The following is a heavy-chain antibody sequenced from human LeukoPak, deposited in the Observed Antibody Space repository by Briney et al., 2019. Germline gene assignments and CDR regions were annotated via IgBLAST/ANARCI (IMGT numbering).Heavy chain of an antibody. CDR3: ARGPYYDFWSGYYTQAGPDAFDI. V-gene: IGHV4-31*03. J-gene: IGHJ3*02. Sequence: SQTLSLTCTVSGGSISSGGYSWSWIRQHPGKGLEWIGYIYYSGSTYYNPSLKSRVTISVDTSKNQFSLKLSSVTAADTAVYYCARGPYYDFWSGYYTQAGPDAFDIWGQGTMVTVSS. CDR2: IYYSGST. CDR1: GGSISSGGYS. D-gene: IGHD3-3*01.